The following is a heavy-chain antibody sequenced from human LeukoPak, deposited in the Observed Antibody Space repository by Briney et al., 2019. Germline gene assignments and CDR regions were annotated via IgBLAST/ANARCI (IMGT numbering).Heavy chain of an antibody. D-gene: IGHD5-24*01. Sequence: GGSLRLSCAASGFTFSSYSMNWVRQAPGKGLEWVSYISSSSSTIYYADSVKGRSTISRDNAKNSLYLQMNSLRAEDTAVYYCARDSGDGSTSFDNWGQGTLVTVSS. J-gene: IGHJ4*02. CDR2: ISSSSSTI. V-gene: IGHV3-48*01. CDR3: ARDSGDGSTSFDN. CDR1: GFTFSSYS.